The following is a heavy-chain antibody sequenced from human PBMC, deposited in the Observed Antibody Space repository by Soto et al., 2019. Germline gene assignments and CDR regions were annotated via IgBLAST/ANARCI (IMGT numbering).Heavy chain of an antibody. J-gene: IGHJ5*02. V-gene: IGHV4-31*03. Sequence: QVQLQESGPGLVKPSQTLSLTCTVSGGSISSGGYYWSWIRQHPGKGLEWIGYIYYSGSTYYNPSLKSRVTXXVXTXXNQFSLKLSSVTAADTAVYYCARGIVATRKNWFDPWGQGTLVTVSS. D-gene: IGHD5-12*01. CDR2: IYYSGST. CDR1: GGSISSGGYY. CDR3: ARGIVATRKNWFDP.